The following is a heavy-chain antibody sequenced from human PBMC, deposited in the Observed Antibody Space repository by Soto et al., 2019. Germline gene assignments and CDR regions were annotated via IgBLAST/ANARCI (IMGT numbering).Heavy chain of an antibody. V-gene: IGHV3-33*01. J-gene: IGHJ6*02. CDR3: ARDVNRGWPHFYNYGMDV. Sequence: QVQLVESGGGVVQPGRSLRLSCEASGFTFNTYGMHWVRQAPGKGLEWVAIIWSDGNNKYYKDSVKGRFTISRDNSKNTLYLQKDRLRVEDTALYYCARDVNRGWPHFYNYGMDVLGQGTTVTVSS. CDR1: GFTFNTYG. CDR2: IWSDGNNK. D-gene: IGHD6-19*01.